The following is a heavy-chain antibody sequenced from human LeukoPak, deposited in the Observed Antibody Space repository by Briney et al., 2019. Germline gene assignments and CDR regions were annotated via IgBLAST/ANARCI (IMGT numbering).Heavy chain of an antibody. CDR3: AKDLMRDRWFGES. D-gene: IGHD3-10*01. Sequence: HPGGSLRLSCAASGFTFSYYGFHWVRQAPGKGLEWVAFIRFDGNEKYYADSVKGRFTISKDTSRNTLYLQMNSLRAEDTAVYYCAKDLMRDRWFGESWGQGTLVTVSS. V-gene: IGHV3-30*02. CDR1: GFTFSYYG. CDR2: IRFDGNEK. J-gene: IGHJ5*02.